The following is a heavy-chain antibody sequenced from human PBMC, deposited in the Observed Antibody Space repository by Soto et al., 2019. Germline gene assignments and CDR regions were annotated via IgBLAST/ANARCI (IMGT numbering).Heavy chain of an antibody. D-gene: IGHD5-12*01. Sequence: PGGSLRLSCAASGFTFSSYAMSWFRQAPGKGLEWVSAISGSGGSTYYADSVKGRFTISRDNSKNTLYLQMNSLRAEDTAVYYCAKGRRLQFLIFPEKLNWFDPWGQGTLVTVSS. V-gene: IGHV3-23*01. CDR3: AKGRRLQFLIFPEKLNWFDP. CDR2: ISGSGGST. J-gene: IGHJ5*02. CDR1: GFTFSSYA.